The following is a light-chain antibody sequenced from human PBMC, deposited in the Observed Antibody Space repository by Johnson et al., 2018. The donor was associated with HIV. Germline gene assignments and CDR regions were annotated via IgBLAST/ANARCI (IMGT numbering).Light chain of an antibody. V-gene: IGLV1-51*02. CDR1: SSNIGNNY. CDR3: ATWDRSRSAGGG. CDR2: ENT. J-gene: IGLJ1*01. Sequence: QSVLTQPPSVSAAPGQKVTVSCSGSSSNIGNNYVSWYQQLPGTAPKLLIYENTQRPSGIPDRFSGSKSGASATLGITGLQTGDEADYYCATWDRSRSAGGGFGTGTKVTVL.